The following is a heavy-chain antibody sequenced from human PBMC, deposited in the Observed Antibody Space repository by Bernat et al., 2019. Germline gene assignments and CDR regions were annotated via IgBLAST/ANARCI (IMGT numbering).Heavy chain of an antibody. Sequence: QVQLVESGGGVVQPGRSLRLSCAASGFTFSSYGMHWVRRAPGKGLEWVAVISYDGSNKYYADSVKGRFTISRDNSKNTLYLQMNSLRAEDTAVYYCAKDHGGKTGAFDYWGQGTLVTVSS. J-gene: IGHJ4*02. V-gene: IGHV3-30*18. CDR2: ISYDGSNK. D-gene: IGHD1-1*01. CDR1: GFTFSSYG. CDR3: AKDHGGKTGAFDY.